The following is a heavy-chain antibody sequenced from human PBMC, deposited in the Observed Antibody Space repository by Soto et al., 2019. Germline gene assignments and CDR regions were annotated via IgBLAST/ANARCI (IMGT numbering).Heavy chain of an antibody. D-gene: IGHD1-26*01. V-gene: IGHV4-39*01. CDR2: ISYSGST. Sequence: QLQLQESGPGLVKPSETLSLTCTVSGGSISSSSYYCGRIRQSPGKGLEWIGNISYSGSTYYNPSLKSRVTISVDTSKNQFSLKLSSVTAADTAVYYCARRGGSSPFDYWGQGTLVTGSS. J-gene: IGHJ4*02. CDR1: GGSISSSSYY. CDR3: ARRGGSSPFDY.